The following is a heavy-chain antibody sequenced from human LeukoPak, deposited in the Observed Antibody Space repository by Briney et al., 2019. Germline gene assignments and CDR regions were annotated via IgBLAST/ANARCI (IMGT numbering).Heavy chain of an antibody. CDR3: AREKSNYCGGDCYFHY. D-gene: IGHD2-21*02. CDR1: GYTFTSYG. V-gene: IGHV1-18*01. CDR2: ISAYNGNT. Sequence: ASVKVSCKASGYTFTSYGISWVRQAPGQGLEWMGWISAYNGNTNYAQKLQGRVTMTTDTSTSTAYMELRSLRSDDTAVYYCAREKSNYCGGDCYFHYWGQGTLVTVSS. J-gene: IGHJ4*02.